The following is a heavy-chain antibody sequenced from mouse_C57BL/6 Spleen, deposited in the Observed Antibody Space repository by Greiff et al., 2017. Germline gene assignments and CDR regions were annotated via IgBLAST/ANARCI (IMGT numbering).Heavy chain of an antibody. V-gene: IGHV1-4*01. CDR1: GYTFTSYT. D-gene: IGHD2-4*01. J-gene: IGHJ4*01. CDR3: ARTYYDYGYAMDY. CDR2: INPSSGYT. Sequence: VQLQQSGAELARPGASVKMSCKASGYTFTSYTMHWVKQRPGQGLEWIGYINPSSGYTKYNQKFKDKATLTADKSSSTAYMQLSSLTSEDSAVYCCARTYYDYGYAMDYWGQGTSVTVSS.